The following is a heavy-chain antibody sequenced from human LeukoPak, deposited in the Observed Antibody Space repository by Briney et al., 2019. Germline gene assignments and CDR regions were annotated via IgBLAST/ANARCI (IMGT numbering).Heavy chain of an antibody. CDR2: IYYSGST. J-gene: IGHJ4*02. CDR1: GGSISSYY. V-gene: IGHV4-59*01. CDR3: ARDHCSGGSCYPDY. Sequence: KPSEALSLTCTVSGGSISSYYWSWIRQPPGKGLEWIGYIYYSGSTNYNPSLKSRVTISVDTSKNQFSLKLSSVTAADTAVYYCARDHCSGGSCYPDYWGQGTLVTVPS. D-gene: IGHD2-15*01.